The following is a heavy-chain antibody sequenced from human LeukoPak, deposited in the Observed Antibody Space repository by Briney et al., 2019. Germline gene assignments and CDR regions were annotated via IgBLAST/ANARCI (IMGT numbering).Heavy chain of an antibody. CDR1: GYTFTSYY. J-gene: IGHJ4*02. Sequence: ASVKVSCKTSGYTFTSYYIHWLRQAPGQRFEWMGWSDPKSGATKYEHFQGRATMTRDTSISTAYMELSRLTSDDTAVYYCARGNFYDNKGYSPELRYWGQGTPVTVSS. CDR3: ARGNFYDNKGYSPELRY. CDR2: SDPKSGAT. V-gene: IGHV1-2*02. D-gene: IGHD3-10*01.